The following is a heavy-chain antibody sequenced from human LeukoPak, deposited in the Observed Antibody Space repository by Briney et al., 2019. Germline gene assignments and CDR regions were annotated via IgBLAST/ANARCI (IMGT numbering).Heavy chain of an antibody. CDR3: ARNLPGNTGYDYSDY. Sequence: ASVKVSCKASGYTFANYGISWVRQAPGQGLEWMGWISGDNGKTKYAQKIQGRVTTTRDTSTNTVYMELRSLRSDDTAMYYCARNLPGNTGYDYSDYWGQGTLVTVSS. CDR2: ISGDNGKT. CDR1: GYTFANYG. V-gene: IGHV1-18*01. J-gene: IGHJ4*02. D-gene: IGHD5-12*01.